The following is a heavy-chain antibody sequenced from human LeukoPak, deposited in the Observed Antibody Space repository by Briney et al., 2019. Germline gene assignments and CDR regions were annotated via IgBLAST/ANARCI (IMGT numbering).Heavy chain of an antibody. CDR1: GFTFSSYS. D-gene: IGHD1-1*01. V-gene: IGHV3-48*04. CDR3: ARDKGGTGSRNFDY. J-gene: IGHJ4*02. Sequence: PGGSLRLSCAASGFTFSSYSMNWVRQAPGKGLEWVSYISSSSSTIYYADSVKGRFTISRDNAKNLLYLQMNSLRAEDTAVYYCARDKGGTGSRNFDYWGQGTLVTVSS. CDR2: ISSSSSTI.